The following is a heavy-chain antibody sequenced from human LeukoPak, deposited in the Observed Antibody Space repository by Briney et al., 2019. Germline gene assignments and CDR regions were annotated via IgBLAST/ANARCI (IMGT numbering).Heavy chain of an antibody. CDR2: INHSGST. J-gene: IGHJ6*03. CDR3: ASSPGMVGMNYYYYYYMDV. Sequence: PSETLSLTCAVYGGSFSGYYWSWIRQPPGKGLEWIGEINHSGSTYYNPSLKSRVTISIDRSKNQFSLKLSSVTAADTAVYYCASSPGMVGMNYYYYYYMDVWGKGTTVTVSS. CDR1: GGSFSGYY. V-gene: IGHV4-34*01. D-gene: IGHD2-15*01.